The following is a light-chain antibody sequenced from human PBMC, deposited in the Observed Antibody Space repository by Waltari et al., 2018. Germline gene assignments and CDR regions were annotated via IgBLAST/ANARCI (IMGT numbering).Light chain of an antibody. Sequence: QSALTQPRSVSGSPGQSVTISCTGTSSDVGGYNFVSWYQQHPGKAPKLIIYYVPNGPSGVPARFSGSILGNKAALTITGAQADDDSDYYCVLYMGSGIWVFDGGTKLTVL. CDR3: VLYMGSGIWV. J-gene: IGLJ3*02. CDR1: SSDVGGYNF. CDR2: YVP. V-gene: IGLV2-11*01.